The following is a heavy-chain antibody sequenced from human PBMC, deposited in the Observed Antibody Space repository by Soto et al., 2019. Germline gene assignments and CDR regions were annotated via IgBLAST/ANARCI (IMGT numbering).Heavy chain of an antibody. V-gene: IGHV3-23*01. CDR3: AKDPNSSGWYGVYYYYGMDV. J-gene: IGHJ6*02. CDR2: ISGSGGST. Sequence: GGSLRLSCAASGFTFSSYAMSWVRQAPGKGLEWVSAISGSGGSTYYADSVKGRFTISRDNSKNTLYLQMNSLRAEDTAVYYCAKDPNSSGWYGVYYYYGMDVWGQGTTVTVSS. CDR1: GFTFSSYA. D-gene: IGHD6-19*01.